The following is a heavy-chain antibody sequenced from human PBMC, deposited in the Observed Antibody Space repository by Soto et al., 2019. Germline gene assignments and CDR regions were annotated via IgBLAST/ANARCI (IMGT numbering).Heavy chain of an antibody. CDR2: FNHSGST. CDR1: GGSFSGSY. J-gene: IGHJ4*02. Sequence: QVRLRQGGAGLLKPSETLSLTCAVYGGSFSGSYWSWIRQPPGKGRGGMGEFNHSGSTNYNPSLKSRVTISVDTSKNQFSLKLSSVTAADTAVYYCARGSHLAITMVRGVREARFDYWGQGTLVTVSS. D-gene: IGHD3-10*01. CDR3: ARGSHLAITMVRGVREARFDY. V-gene: IGHV4-34*01.